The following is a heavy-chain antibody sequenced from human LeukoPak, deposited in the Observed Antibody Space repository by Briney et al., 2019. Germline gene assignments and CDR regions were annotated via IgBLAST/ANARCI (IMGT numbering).Heavy chain of an antibody. J-gene: IGHJ6*03. CDR2: ISYDGNND. V-gene: IGHV3-30-3*01. D-gene: IGHD5-24*01. CDR3: ARDRPPRGGYSSPYYFFYMDV. Sequence: GKSLRLSCAASEFTFINYAMNWVRQAPGKGLEWLALISYDGNNDYYADSVKGRFIISRDNAKSTLYLRMNSLRVEDTAVYYCARDRPPRGGYSSPYYFFYMDVWGKGTTVAVSS. CDR1: EFTFINYA.